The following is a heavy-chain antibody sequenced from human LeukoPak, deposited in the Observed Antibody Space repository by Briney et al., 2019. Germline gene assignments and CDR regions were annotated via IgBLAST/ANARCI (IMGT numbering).Heavy chain of an antibody. CDR1: GFTFSSYA. CDR2: ISYDGSNK. CDR3: ARGSYYMDV. Sequence: GGSLRLSCASCGFTFSSYAMHGVRQAPGRGLEWVAVISYDGSNKYYADSVKGRFTISRDNSKNTLYLQMNSLRAEDMAVYYCARGSYYMDVWGKGTTVTVSS. J-gene: IGHJ6*03. V-gene: IGHV3-30*01.